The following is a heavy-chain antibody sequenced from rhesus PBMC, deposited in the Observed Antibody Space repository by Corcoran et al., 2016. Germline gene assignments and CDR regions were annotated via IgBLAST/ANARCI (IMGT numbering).Heavy chain of an antibody. CDR2: IYGIGGST. D-gene: IGHD6-31*01. CDR1: GGSLSSSNW. CDR3: ARGFPGYSSGWYYFDY. J-gene: IGHJ4*01. V-gene: IGHV4-93*01. Sequence: QVQLPESGPAVVKPSETLSLTCAVPGGSLSSSNWLIWIRPSPWQGLELSGGIYGIGGSTEYNPSLKSRVTISKDTSKNQFSLKLSSVTAADTAVYYCARGFPGYSSGWYYFDYWGQGVLVTVSS.